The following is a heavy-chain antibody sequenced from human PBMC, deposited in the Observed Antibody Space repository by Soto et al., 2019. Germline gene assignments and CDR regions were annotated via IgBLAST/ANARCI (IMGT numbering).Heavy chain of an antibody. CDR3: AREGSGSGPYYCGMDV. Sequence: GGSLRLSCAASGLTFSSYSMNWVRQAPRKGLEWISYISSSSNTIYYAYSVKGLFTISRDNAKNSLYLQMNSLRDEDTAVYYCAREGSGSGPYYCGMDVWRQGTTVSVSS. J-gene: IGHJ6*02. CDR2: ISSSSNTI. D-gene: IGHD5-12*01. CDR1: GLTFSSYS. V-gene: IGHV3-48*02.